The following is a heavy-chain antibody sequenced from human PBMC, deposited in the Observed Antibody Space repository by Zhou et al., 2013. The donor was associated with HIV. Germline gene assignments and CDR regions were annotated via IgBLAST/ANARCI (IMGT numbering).Heavy chain of an antibody. CDR2: IKEDGSDK. V-gene: IGHV3-7*01. D-gene: IGHD3-10*01. J-gene: IGHJ3*01. Sequence: EVQLVESGGNLVQPGGSLGLSCAASGFTISSHWMMWVRQAPGKGLEWVASIKEDGSDKYYVDSVKGRFTISRDNAKNALFLQMNSLRAEDTALYYCARDLLRESGSLWGQGTMVTVSS. CDR1: GFTISSHW. CDR3: ARDLLRESGSL.